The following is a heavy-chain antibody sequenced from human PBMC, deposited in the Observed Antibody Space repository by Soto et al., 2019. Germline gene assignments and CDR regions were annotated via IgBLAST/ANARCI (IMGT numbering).Heavy chain of an antibody. CDR1: DDSLRSTVYY. CDR2: TYYNGDT. J-gene: IGHJ4*02. CDR3: ARGPGYIDGWRTFDF. D-gene: IGHD6-19*01. V-gene: IGHV4-61*08. Sequence: PSGTPALTSKGSDDSLRSTVYYGGWIRQPLGKGPEWIGYTYYNGDTKYNPALKSRVTMSVDTSKNQFSLRLSSVTAADTAVYFCARGPGYIDGWRTFDFWGRGILVTVSS.